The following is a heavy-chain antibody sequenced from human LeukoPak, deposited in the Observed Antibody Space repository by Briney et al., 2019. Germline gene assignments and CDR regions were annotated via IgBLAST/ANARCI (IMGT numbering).Heavy chain of an antibody. CDR1: GGTFSSYA. D-gene: IGHD2-2*01. CDR2: IIPIFGTA. Sequence: ASVKVSCKASGGTFSSYAISWVRQAPGQGLEWMGGIIPIFGTANYAQKFQGRVTITADESTSTAYKELSSLRSEDTAVYYCARAGGDVVVPAAMSPYYWGQGTLVTVSS. J-gene: IGHJ4*02. V-gene: IGHV1-69*13. CDR3: ARAGGDVVVPAAMSPYY.